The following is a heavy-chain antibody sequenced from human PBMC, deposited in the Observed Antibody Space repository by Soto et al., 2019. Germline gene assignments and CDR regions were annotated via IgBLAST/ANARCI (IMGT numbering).Heavy chain of an antibody. Sequence: PSETLSLTCTVSGGSISSYYWSWIRQPPGKGLEWIGYIYYSGSTNYNPSLKSRVTISVDTSKNQFSLKLSSVTAADTAVYYCARSPRDGSYDYWGQGTLVTVSS. CDR3: ARSPRDGSYDY. CDR1: GGSISSYY. D-gene: IGHD5-12*01. CDR2: IYYSGST. J-gene: IGHJ4*02. V-gene: IGHV4-59*01.